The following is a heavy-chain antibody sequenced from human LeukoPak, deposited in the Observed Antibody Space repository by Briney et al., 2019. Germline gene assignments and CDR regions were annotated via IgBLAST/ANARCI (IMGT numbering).Heavy chain of an antibody. Sequence: GGSLRLSCAASGFTFDDYGMSWVRQAPGKGLEWVSYISSSSSTIYYADSVKGRFTISRDNAKNSLYLQMNSLRAEDTAVYYCASHPTYYYDSSGYQYFDYWGQGTLVTVSS. CDR1: GFTFDDYG. J-gene: IGHJ4*02. CDR3: ASHPTYYYDSSGYQYFDY. V-gene: IGHV3-48*01. CDR2: ISSSSSTI. D-gene: IGHD3-22*01.